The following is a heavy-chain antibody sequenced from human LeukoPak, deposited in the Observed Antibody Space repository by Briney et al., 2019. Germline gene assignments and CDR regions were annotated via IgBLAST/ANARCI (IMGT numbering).Heavy chain of an antibody. CDR2: ISGIGGRT. CDR3: AKGPRDGSTTIWFDS. D-gene: IGHD2-15*01. Sequence: SGGSLRLSCAASGFTFSSYAMSWVRQAPGKGLEWVSGISGIGGRTYYADSVKGRFSISRDNSKNTVYLQMNSLRAEDTAVYYCAKGPRDGSTTIWFDSWGQGTLVTVSS. V-gene: IGHV3-23*01. CDR1: GFTFSSYA. J-gene: IGHJ5*01.